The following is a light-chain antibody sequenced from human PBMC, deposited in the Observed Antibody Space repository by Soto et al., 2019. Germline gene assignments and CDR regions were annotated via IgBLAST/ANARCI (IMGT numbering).Light chain of an antibody. V-gene: IGKV1-5*03. CDR3: QQYDKYPRT. J-gene: IGKJ1*01. CDR2: KAS. CDR1: QTISNW. Sequence: IQMTQSPSTLSASAGDRVTITCRASQTISNWLAWYQQKPGKAPNLLIYKASNLQSGVPSRFSGSGSGTESTLTISSLQPDDSATYYFQQYDKYPRTFGQGTKVEIK.